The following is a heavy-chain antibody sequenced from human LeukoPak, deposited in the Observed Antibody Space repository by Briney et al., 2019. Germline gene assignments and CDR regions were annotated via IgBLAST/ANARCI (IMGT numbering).Heavy chain of an antibody. Sequence: HSGGSLRLSCVVSGFTLSSDWMSWVRQAPGKGLEWVANIEKDGIEKYYVESVKGRFTISRDNAKNSLYLQMNSLRAEDTAVYYCARGRYSSRSGGYYFDIWGQGTLVTVSS. D-gene: IGHD2-2*01. J-gene: IGHJ4*02. CDR2: IEKDGIEK. V-gene: IGHV3-7*01. CDR1: GFTLSSDW. CDR3: ARGRYSSRSGGYYFDI.